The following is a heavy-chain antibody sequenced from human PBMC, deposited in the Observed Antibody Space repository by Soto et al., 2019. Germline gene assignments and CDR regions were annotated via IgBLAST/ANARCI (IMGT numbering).Heavy chain of an antibody. CDR1: GDSISSRSYY. CDR3: VRGSAPQA. V-gene: IGHV4-39*01. Sequence: LSLTCTVSGDSISSRSYYWGWIRQPPGKGLEWIGSVYYSVSTYYNPSLKSRVTISVDTSKNQLSLKLSSVTAADTAVYYCVRGSAPQAWGQGTLVTVSS. CDR2: VYYSVST. J-gene: IGHJ5*02.